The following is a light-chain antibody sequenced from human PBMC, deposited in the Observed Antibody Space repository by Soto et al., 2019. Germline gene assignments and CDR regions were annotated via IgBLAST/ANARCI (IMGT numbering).Light chain of an antibody. CDR2: ASS. CDR1: QNIRNY. J-gene: IGKJ2*01. Sequence: DIQMTQSPSSLSSSIGDRVTITCRASQNIRNYLNWYQQKPGQAPNLLIYASSSLRVGVPSRFRGSGSETECTLNISSLQPENFATYYCQQGHTLPYTFGQGTNLGI. CDR3: QQGHTLPYT. V-gene: IGKV1-39*01.